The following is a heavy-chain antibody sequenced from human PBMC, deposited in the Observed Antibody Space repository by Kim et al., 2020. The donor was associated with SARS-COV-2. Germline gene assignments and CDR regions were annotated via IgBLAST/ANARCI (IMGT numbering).Heavy chain of an antibody. V-gene: IGHV3-74*01. D-gene: IGHD3-9*01. J-gene: IGHJ6*02. CDR2: INSDGSST. CDR1: GFTFSSYW. Sequence: GGSLRLSCAASGFTFSSYWMHWVRQAPGKGLVWVSRINSDGSSTSYADSVKGRFTISRDNAKNTLYLQMNSLRAEDTAVYYCAREVGFEDYYYGMDVWGQGTTVTVSS. CDR3: AREVGFEDYYYGMDV.